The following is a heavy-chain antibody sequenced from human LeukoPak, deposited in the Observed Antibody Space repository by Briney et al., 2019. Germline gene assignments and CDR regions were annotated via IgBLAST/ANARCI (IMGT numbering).Heavy chain of an antibody. CDR3: ARQFYYDSESYYADY. Sequence: SETLSLTCTVSGGSISSYYWSWIRQPAGKGLEWIGRIYTSGSTNYNPSLKSRVTMSIDTSKKQFSLRLSSMTAADTAVYYCARQFYYDSESYYADYWGQGLLVTVSS. J-gene: IGHJ4*02. CDR1: GGSISSYY. V-gene: IGHV4-4*07. D-gene: IGHD3-22*01. CDR2: IYTSGST.